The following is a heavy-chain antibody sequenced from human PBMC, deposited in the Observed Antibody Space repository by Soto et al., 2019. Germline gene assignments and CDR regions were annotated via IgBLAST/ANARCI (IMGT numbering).Heavy chain of an antibody. V-gene: IGHV4-59*08. CDR2: IYYSGST. J-gene: IGHJ4*02. D-gene: IGHD1-26*01. CDR3: ARRGYSGSLHY. Sequence: SETLSLTCTVSGGSISSYSWGWIRQPPGKGLEWIGYIYYSGSTNYNPSLKSRVTISVDTSKNQFSLELSSVTAADTAVYYCARRGYSGSLHYWGQGTLVTVSS. CDR1: GGSISSYS.